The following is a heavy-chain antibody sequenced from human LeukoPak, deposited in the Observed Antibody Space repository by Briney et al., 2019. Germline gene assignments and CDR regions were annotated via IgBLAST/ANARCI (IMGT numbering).Heavy chain of an antibody. J-gene: IGHJ4*02. CDR2: ISSSSSYI. V-gene: IGHV3-21*01. D-gene: IGHD6-19*01. CDR1: RFTFSSYR. Sequence: PGGSLRLSCAASRFTFSSYRMNWVRQAPGKGLEWVSSISSSSSYIYYADSVKGRFTISRDNAKNSLYLQMNSLRAEDTAVYYCARDEDSSGWYDYWGQGTLVTVSS. CDR3: ARDEDSSGWYDY.